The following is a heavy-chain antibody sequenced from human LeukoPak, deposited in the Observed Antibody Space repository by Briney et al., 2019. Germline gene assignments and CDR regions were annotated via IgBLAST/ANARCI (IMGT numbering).Heavy chain of an antibody. J-gene: IGHJ4*02. CDR2: IYDNGNT. D-gene: IGHD4-11*01. Sequence: SETLSLTCTVSGGSISGWYWSWIRQPPGKGLEWIRYIYDNGNTNYNPSLKSRVTISVDTSKNQFSLKLSSVIAADTAVYYCAGMTTVTTFDYWGQGTLVTVSS. V-gene: IGHV4-59*01. CDR3: AGMTTVTTFDY. CDR1: GGSISGWY.